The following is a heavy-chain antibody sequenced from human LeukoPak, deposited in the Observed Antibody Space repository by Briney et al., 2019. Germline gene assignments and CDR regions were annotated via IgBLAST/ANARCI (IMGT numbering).Heavy chain of an antibody. CDR3: ARDNGAAAGS. D-gene: IGHD6-13*01. J-gene: IGHJ4*02. CDR2: IYSGGST. V-gene: IGHV3-53*01. Sequence: TGGSLRLSCAASGFTVSNNYMSWGRQAPGTRLEWVSVIYSGGSTFYSDSVKGRFAISRDNSKNTLYLQMNSLRAEDTAVYYCARDNGAAAGSWGQGTLVTVSS. CDR1: GFTVSNNY.